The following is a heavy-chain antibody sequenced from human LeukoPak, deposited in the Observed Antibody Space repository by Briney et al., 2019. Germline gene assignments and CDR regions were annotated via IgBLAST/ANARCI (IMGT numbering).Heavy chain of an antibody. CDR3: ARDLSSSSWNNFDY. J-gene: IGHJ4*02. CDR1: GFTVSSNY. Sequence: GGSLRLSCAASGFTVSSNYMSWVRQAPGKGLEWVSFIYSGGSTYYADSVKGRFTISRDNSKNTLHLQMNSLRAEDTAVYYCARDLSSSSWNNFDYWGQGTLVTVSS. D-gene: IGHD6-13*01. CDR2: IYSGGST. V-gene: IGHV3-53*01.